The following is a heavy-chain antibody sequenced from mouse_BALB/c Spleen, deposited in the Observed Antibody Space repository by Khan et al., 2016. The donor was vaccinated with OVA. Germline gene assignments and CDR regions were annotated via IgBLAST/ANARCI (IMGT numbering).Heavy chain of an antibody. Sequence: EVQLQESGPGLVKPSQSLSLTCTVTGHSITSDYAWNWIRQFPGNKLEWMGYITYNGGTSYHPSLKSRISITRDTSKNQFFLRLNSVTTEDSATYYCARWFAYWGQGTLVTVS. J-gene: IGHJ3*01. CDR2: ITYNGGT. V-gene: IGHV3-2*02. CDR1: GHSITSDYA. CDR3: ARWFAY.